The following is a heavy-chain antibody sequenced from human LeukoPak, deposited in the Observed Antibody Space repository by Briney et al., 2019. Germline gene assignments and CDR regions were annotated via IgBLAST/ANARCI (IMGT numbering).Heavy chain of an antibody. CDR2: ISTSSSYI. CDR3: AREPQNYGDYRFDY. CDR1: GGSINSSS. D-gene: IGHD4-17*01. J-gene: IGHJ4*02. V-gene: IGHV3-21*01. Sequence: ETLSLTCTVSGGSINSSSYYWGWIRQPPGKGLEWVSSISTSSSYIYYADSLKGRFTISRDNAKNSLYLQMNSLRAEDTAVYYCAREPQNYGDYRFDYWGQGTLVTVSS.